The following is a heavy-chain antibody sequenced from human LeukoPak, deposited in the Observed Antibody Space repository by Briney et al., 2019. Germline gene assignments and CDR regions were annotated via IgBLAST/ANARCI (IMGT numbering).Heavy chain of an antibody. D-gene: IGHD1-26*01. CDR3: ACLIVGATPSFDY. CDR1: GFTFSSYE. Sequence: GGSLRLSCAASGFTFSSYEMNWVRQAPGKGLGWVSYISSSGSTIYYADSVKGRFTISRDNAKNSLYLQMNSLRAEDTAVYYCACLIVGATPSFDYWGQGTLVTVSS. V-gene: IGHV3-48*03. CDR2: ISSSGSTI. J-gene: IGHJ4*02.